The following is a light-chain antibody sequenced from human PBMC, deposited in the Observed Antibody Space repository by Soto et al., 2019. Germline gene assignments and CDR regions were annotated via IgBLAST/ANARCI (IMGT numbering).Light chain of an antibody. CDR2: EVS. J-gene: IGLJ1*01. V-gene: IGLV2-14*01. CDR1: SSDVGGYNY. Sequence: QSALTQPPSASGSLGQSVTFSCTGTSSDVGGYNYVSWYQQHPGKAPKLIIYEVSNRPSGVSNRFSGSKSGNTASLTISGLQAEDEADYYCSSYTSSSTLVFGTGTKVTVL. CDR3: SSYTSSSTLV.